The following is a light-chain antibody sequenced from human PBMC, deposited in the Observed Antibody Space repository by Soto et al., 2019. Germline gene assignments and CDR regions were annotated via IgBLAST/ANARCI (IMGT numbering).Light chain of an antibody. CDR2: GAS. CDR3: QQYNNWPGT. J-gene: IGKJ1*01. Sequence: EIVMTQSPATLSVSPGERAKLNCRASQIFSSNLSWYQQKPGQAPRLLIFGASTRATGIPARFSGSGSGTEFSFTFSSLQSEDFAVYYCQQYNNWPGTFGQGTKVDIK. V-gene: IGKV3-15*01. CDR1: QIFSSN.